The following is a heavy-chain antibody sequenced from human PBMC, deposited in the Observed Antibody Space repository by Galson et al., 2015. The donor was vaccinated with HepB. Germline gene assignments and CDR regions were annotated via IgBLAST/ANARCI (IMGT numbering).Heavy chain of an antibody. CDR2: IYYSGST. V-gene: IGHV4-39*01. CDR3: ARQSGSYYYWYFDL. J-gene: IGHJ2*01. Sequence: SETLSLTCTVSGGSISSSSYYWGWIRQPPGEGLEWIGSIYYSGSTYYNPSLKSRVTISVDTSKNQFSLKLSPVTAADTAVYYCARQSGSYYYWYFDLWGRGTLVTVSS. CDR1: GGSISSSSYY. D-gene: IGHD1-26*01.